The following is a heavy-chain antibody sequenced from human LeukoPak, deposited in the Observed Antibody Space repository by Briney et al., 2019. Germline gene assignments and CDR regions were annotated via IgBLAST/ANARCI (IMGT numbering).Heavy chain of an antibody. V-gene: IGHV1-8*02. CDR1: GGTFSSYA. CDR2: MNPNSGNT. J-gene: IGHJ4*02. Sequence: ASVKVSCKASGGTFSSYAISWVRQATGQGLEWMGWMNPNSGNTGYAQKFQGRVTMTRNTSISTAYMELSSLRSEDTAVYYCARWGQSGSGSYHIDYWGQGTLVTVSS. D-gene: IGHD3-10*01. CDR3: ARWGQSGSGSYHIDY.